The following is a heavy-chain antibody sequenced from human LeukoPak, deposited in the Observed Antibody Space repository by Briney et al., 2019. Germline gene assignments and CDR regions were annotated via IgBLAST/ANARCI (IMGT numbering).Heavy chain of an antibody. J-gene: IGHJ4*02. Sequence: GESLKISCAVSGFTFSSYSMNWVRQAPGKGLEWVSSITPSSSYIYYADSVKGRFTISRDNAKYSLYLQMNSLRVEDTAVYYCASSSGRYIDWGQGTLVTVSS. D-gene: IGHD6-19*01. V-gene: IGHV3-21*01. CDR1: GFTFSSYS. CDR2: ITPSSSYI. CDR3: ASSSGRYID.